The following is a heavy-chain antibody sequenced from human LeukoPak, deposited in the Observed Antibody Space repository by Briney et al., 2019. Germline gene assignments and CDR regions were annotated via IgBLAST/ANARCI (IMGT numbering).Heavy chain of an antibody. CDR1: GYTFTSYY. CDR2: INPSGGST. Sequence: ASVKVSCKASGYTFTSYYMHWVRQAPGQGLEWMGIINPSGGSTSYAQKLQGRVTMTTDTSTSTAYMELRSLRSDDTAVYYCARDVGPLDYWGQGTLVTVSS. J-gene: IGHJ4*02. V-gene: IGHV1-46*01. CDR3: ARDVGPLDY. D-gene: IGHD2-15*01.